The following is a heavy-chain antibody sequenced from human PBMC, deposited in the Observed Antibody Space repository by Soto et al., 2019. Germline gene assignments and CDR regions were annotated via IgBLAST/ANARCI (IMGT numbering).Heavy chain of an antibody. Sequence: EVQLVESGGGLVQPGRSLRLSCAASGFTFDDYAMHWVRQAPGKGLEWVSGINWNSGSIGYADSVKGRFTISRDNAKNSLFLQMNSLRAEDTALYYCSKEIDYIWGGFDCWGQGTLVTVSS. CDR2: INWNSGSI. J-gene: IGHJ4*02. D-gene: IGHD3-16*01. CDR1: GFTFDDYA. CDR3: SKEIDYIWGGFDC. V-gene: IGHV3-9*01.